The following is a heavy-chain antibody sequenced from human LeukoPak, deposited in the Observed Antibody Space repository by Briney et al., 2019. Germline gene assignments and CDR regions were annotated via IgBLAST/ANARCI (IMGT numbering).Heavy chain of an antibody. CDR3: AKDLDDSSGYNPFHY. CDR1: GFTFSSYG. V-gene: IGHV3-30*18. CDR2: ISYDGSNK. D-gene: IGHD3-22*01. J-gene: IGHJ4*02. Sequence: GGSLRLSCAASGFTFSSYGMHWVRQAPGKGLEWVAVISYDGSNKYYADSVKGRFTISRDNSKNTLYLQMNSLRAEDTAVYYCAKDLDDSSGYNPFHYWGQGTLVTVSS.